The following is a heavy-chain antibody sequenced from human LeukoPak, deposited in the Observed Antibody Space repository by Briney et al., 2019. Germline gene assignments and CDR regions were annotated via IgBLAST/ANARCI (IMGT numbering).Heavy chain of an antibody. CDR3: ARAIAAAGKLDAFDI. J-gene: IGHJ3*02. CDR1: GGSISSYD. CDR2: IYYSGST. V-gene: IGHV4-59*01. D-gene: IGHD6-13*01. Sequence: SETLSFTCTGSGGSISSYDWSWIRQPPGKGLEWLGNIYYSGSTNYNPSLKSRVTISVDTSKNQFSLKLSSVTAADTAVYYCARAIAAAGKLDAFDIWGQGIMVTVSS.